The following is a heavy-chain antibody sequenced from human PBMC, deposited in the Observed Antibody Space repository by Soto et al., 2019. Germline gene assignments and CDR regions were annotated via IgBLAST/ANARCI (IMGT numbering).Heavy chain of an antibody. CDR1: GFTFINFG. CDR2: ISGNGFNT. V-gene: IGHV3-23*01. D-gene: IGHD5-12*01. Sequence: GGSLRLSCAASGFTFINFGMSWVRHAPGKGLEWVASISGNGFNTYYADSVKGRFTVSRDNSRDTLFLQMNSLRAEDTALYYCAKEMLASISRPFDYWGQGTLVTVSS. J-gene: IGHJ4*02. CDR3: AKEMLASISRPFDY.